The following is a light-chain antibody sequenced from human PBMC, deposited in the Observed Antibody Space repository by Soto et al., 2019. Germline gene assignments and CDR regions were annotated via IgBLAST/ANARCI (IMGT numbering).Light chain of an antibody. CDR2: LNSDGSH. CDR3: QTWGTGIVV. J-gene: IGLJ2*01. Sequence: QLVLTQSPSASASLGASVTLTCTLSSGHSTYAIAWHQQQPEKGPRYLMNLNSDGSHIRGAGIPDRFTGSSSGAARYLTIASLQSEDEADYSCQTWGTGIVVFGGGTKLTVL. V-gene: IGLV4-69*01. CDR1: SGHSTYA.